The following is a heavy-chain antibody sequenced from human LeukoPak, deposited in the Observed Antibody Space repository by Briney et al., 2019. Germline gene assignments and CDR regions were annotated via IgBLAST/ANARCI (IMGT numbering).Heavy chain of an antibody. CDR2: INPNSGGT. Sequence: WASVKVSYKASGYTFTGYYMHWVRQAPGQGLEWMGRINPNSGGTNYAQKFQGRVTMTRDTSISTAYMELSRLRSDDTAVYYCAGANPGYCSSTSCYTGMDVWGQGTTVTVSS. D-gene: IGHD2-2*02. CDR3: AGANPGYCSSTSCYTGMDV. V-gene: IGHV1-2*06. CDR1: GYTFTGYY. J-gene: IGHJ6*02.